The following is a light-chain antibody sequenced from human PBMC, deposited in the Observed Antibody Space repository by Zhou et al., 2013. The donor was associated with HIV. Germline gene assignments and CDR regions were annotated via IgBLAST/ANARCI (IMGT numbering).Light chain of an antibody. Sequence: DVQMTQSPSSLSAYVGDRVSITCRASQSIDNYLNWYQHKPGKAPKVLIYGASTLQSGVPSRFSGSGSGTEFTLTISSLQPEDFATYYCLQHNSYPWTFGQGTKVEIK. J-gene: IGKJ1*01. CDR2: GAS. V-gene: IGKV1-17*01. CDR1: QSIDNY. CDR3: LQHNSYPWT.